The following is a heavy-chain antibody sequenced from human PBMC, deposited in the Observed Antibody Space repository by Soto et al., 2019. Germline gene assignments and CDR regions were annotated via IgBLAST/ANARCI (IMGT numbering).Heavy chain of an antibody. CDR1: GDSISSYY. Sequence: QVQLQESGPGLVKPSETLSLTCTVSGDSISSYYWSWIRQPPGKGLEWIGYAYYGGNTNYNPSLKSRVTISVDTSKSQFALKLNSVTVADTAVYHCAKHLSAWLRMEAFDVWGPGTMVTVSS. CDR2: AYYGGNT. J-gene: IGHJ3*01. V-gene: IGHV4-59*08. D-gene: IGHD5-12*01. CDR3: AKHLSAWLRMEAFDV.